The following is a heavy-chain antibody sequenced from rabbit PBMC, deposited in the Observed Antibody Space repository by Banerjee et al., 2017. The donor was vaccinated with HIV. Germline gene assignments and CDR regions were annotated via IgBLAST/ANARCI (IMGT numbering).Heavy chain of an antibody. D-gene: IGHD1-1*01. V-gene: IGHV1S45*01. J-gene: IGHJ4*01. CDR3: ARDLTDVIGWNFGW. CDR1: GYDLSSYYY. CDR2: IDSGSSGFT. Sequence: QEQLEESGGGLVKPEGSLTLTCNASGYDLSSYYYLCGVRQAPGKGLEWISCIDSGSSGFTYFANWAKGRFTISKTSSTTVTLQMTSLTAADTATYFCARDLTDVIGWNFGWWGPGTLVTVS.